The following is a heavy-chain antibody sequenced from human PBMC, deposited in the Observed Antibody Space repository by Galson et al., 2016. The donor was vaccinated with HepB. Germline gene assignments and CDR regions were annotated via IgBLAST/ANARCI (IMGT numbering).Heavy chain of an antibody. D-gene: IGHD3-10*01. CDR2: IWGSGGRT. V-gene: IGHV3-23*01. CDR3: AKSGFFGELDK. CDR1: AGTFKNFA. J-gene: IGHJ4*02. Sequence: SLRLSCAVAAGTFKNFAMTWVRQAPGKGLEWVAAIWGSGGRTSYEDSVRGRFTISRDNSKNTLFLRMNSVGVEDTAVYFCAKSGFFGELDKWGQGTGVVVSS.